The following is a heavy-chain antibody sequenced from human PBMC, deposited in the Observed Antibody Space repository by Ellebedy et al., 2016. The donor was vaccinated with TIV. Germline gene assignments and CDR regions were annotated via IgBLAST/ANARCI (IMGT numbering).Heavy chain of an antibody. CDR1: GYTFTSYY. CDR2: INPSGGST. V-gene: IGHV1-46*01. Sequence: ASVKVSXXASGYTFTSYYMHWVRQAPGQGLEWMGIINPSGGSTSYAQKFQGRVTMTRDTSTSTVYMELSSLRSEDTAVYYCARPGGIAARCGGRCAFDIWGQGTMVTVSS. J-gene: IGHJ3*02. D-gene: IGHD6-6*01. CDR3: ARPGGIAARCGGRCAFDI.